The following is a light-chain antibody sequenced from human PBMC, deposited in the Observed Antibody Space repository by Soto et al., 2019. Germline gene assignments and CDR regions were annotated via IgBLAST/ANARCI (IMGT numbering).Light chain of an antibody. CDR3: SSYTNSGTYV. CDR1: SSDVGSYNY. J-gene: IGLJ1*01. Sequence: QSALTQPASVSGSPGQSITISCTGTSSDVGSYNYVSWYQQDPGKAPKLIFYDVSNRPSGVSDRFSVSKSGNTASLTISNLQAEDEAAYYCSSYTNSGTYVFGTGTKPPS. CDR2: DVS. V-gene: IGLV2-14*01.